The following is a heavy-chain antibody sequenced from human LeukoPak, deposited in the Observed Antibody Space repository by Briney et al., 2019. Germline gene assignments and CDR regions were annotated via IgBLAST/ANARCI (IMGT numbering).Heavy chain of an antibody. J-gene: IGHJ4*02. CDR2: IYYSGST. Sequence: KTSETLSLTCTVSGGSISSSSCYWGWIRQPPGKGLEWIGSIYYSGSTYYNPSLKSRVTISVDTSKNQFSLKLSSETAADTAVYYCARETMAGIFDYWGQGTLVTVSS. D-gene: IGHD6-19*01. V-gene: IGHV4-39*07. CDR3: ARETMAGIFDY. CDR1: GGSISSSSCY.